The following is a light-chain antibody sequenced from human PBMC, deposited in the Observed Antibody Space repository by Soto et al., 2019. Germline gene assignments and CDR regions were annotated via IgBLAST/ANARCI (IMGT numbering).Light chain of an antibody. CDR3: QQYHNWPPRYT. V-gene: IGKV3-15*01. J-gene: IGKJ2*01. Sequence: EIVMTQSPASLSVSPGDGATLSCRASHSVAINVAWYQQKPGQGPRLLIHGASTRAVGVPARFSGSGSGTDFTLTISSLQSEDFAVYYCQQYHNWPPRYTLGQGTKLQIK. CDR2: GAS. CDR1: HSVAIN.